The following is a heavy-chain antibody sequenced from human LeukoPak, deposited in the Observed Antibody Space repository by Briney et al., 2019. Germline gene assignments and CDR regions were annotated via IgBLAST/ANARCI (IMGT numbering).Heavy chain of an antibody. CDR1: GFTFSTYE. CDR2: ISHDGNDQ. D-gene: IGHD2-2*01. Sequence: EGSLTLSCAASGFTFSTYEMHWVRQAPGKGLEWVAVISHDGNDQYYGDSVKGRFTISRDNSKNALYLQMNSLRLEDTAVYCCARDRDCSRTSCFNAFDVWGQGTMAIVSS. J-gene: IGHJ3*01. V-gene: IGHV3-30*04. CDR3: ARDRDCSRTSCFNAFDV.